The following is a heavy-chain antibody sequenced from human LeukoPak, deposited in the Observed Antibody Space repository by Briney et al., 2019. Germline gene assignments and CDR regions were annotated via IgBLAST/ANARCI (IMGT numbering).Heavy chain of an antibody. CDR2: ISGSGGTT. CDR1: GFTFSSYV. J-gene: IGHJ4*02. Sequence: GGSLRLSCAASGFTFSSYVMSWVRQAPGKGLEWVSTISGSGGTTYYADSVKGRFTISRDNSKNTLYLQMNSLRAEDTAVSYCAKEIRSSWYYFDSWGQGTLVTVSS. CDR3: AKEIRSSWYYFDS. V-gene: IGHV3-23*01. D-gene: IGHD6-13*01.